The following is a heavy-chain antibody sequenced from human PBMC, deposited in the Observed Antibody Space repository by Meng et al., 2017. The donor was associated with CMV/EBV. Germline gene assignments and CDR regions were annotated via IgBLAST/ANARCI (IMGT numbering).Heavy chain of an antibody. CDR2: IYYSGST. V-gene: IGHV4-59*01. CDR3: ARERGYCSSTSCSATTNWFDP. J-gene: IGHJ5*02. D-gene: IGHD2-2*01. Sequence: SETLSLTCTVYGGSISSYYWSWIRQPPGKGLEWIGYIYYSGSTNYNPSLKSRVTISVDTSKNQFSLKLSSVTAADTAVYYCARERGYCSSTSCSATTNWFDPWGQGTLVTVSS. CDR1: GGSISSYY.